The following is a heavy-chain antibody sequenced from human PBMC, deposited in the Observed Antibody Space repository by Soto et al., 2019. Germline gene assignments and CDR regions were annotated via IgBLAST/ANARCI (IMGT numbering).Heavy chain of an antibody. CDR3: ASSDGRY. J-gene: IGHJ4*02. CDR1: GDSISSGDYY. CDR2: IYYSGNT. Sequence: SETLSLTCTVSGDSISSGDYYWSWIRQPPGKGLEWIGCIYYSGNTYYNPSLKRRFSISVDTSKNQFSLQLSSVTVADTAVYYCASSDGRYWGQGTLVTVSS. V-gene: IGHV4-30-4*02.